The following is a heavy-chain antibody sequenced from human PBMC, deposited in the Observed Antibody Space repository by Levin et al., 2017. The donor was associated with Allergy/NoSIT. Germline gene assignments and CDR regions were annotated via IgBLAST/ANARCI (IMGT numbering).Heavy chain of an antibody. Sequence: GGSLRLSCAASGFTFDDYAMHWVRQAPGKGLEWVSGISWNSGSIGYADSVKGRFTISRDNAKNSLYLQMNSLRAEDTALYYCAKDRLGIGFDYWGQGTLVTVSS. CDR1: GFTFDDYA. CDR2: ISWNSGSI. CDR3: AKDRLGIGFDY. J-gene: IGHJ4*02. D-gene: IGHD7-27*01. V-gene: IGHV3-9*01.